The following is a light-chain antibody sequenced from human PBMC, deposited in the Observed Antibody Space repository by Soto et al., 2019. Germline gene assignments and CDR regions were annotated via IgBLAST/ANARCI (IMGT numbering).Light chain of an antibody. J-gene: IGLJ1*01. CDR3: CSYASRDTYV. CDR1: SSDVGSYNL. Sequence: QSALTQPASVSGSPGQSITISCTGTSSDVGSYNLVSWYQQHPGKAPKLIIYEATKRPSGISNRFSGSESGNTASLTISGLQPEDEADYYCCSYASRDTYVFGTGTQLTVL. CDR2: EAT. V-gene: IGLV2-23*01.